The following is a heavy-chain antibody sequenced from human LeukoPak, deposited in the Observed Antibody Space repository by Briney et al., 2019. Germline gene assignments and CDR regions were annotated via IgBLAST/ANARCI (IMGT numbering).Heavy chain of an antibody. CDR1: GGTFSSYT. Sequence: SVKVSCKASGGTFSSYTISWVRQAPGHGLEWMGRIIPILGIANHAQKFQGRVTITADKSTSTAYMELSSLRSEDTAVYYCASSADGITGTRHWGQGTLVTVSS. CDR3: ASSADGITGTRH. CDR2: IIPILGIA. D-gene: IGHD1-7*01. J-gene: IGHJ4*02. V-gene: IGHV1-69*02.